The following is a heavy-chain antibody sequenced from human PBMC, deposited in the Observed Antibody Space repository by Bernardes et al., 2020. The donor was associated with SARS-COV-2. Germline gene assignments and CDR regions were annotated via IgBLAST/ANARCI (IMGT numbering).Heavy chain of an antibody. D-gene: IGHD3-10*01. CDR1: GYTLTELS. J-gene: IGHJ5*02. V-gene: IGHV1-24*01. Sequence: ASVKVSCKVSGYTLTELSMHWVRQAPGKGLEWMGGFDPEDGETIYAQKFQGRVTMTEDTSTDTAYMELSSLRSEDTAVYYCATAPAIGDLNWFDPWGQGTLVTVSS. CDR3: ATAPAIGDLNWFDP. CDR2: FDPEDGET.